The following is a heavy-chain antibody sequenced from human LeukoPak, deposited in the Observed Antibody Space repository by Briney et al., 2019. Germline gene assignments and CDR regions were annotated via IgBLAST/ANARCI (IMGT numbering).Heavy chain of an antibody. V-gene: IGHV3-33*01. CDR2: IWYDGSNK. Sequence: GGSLRLSCAASGFTFSSYGMHWVRQAPGKGLEWVAVIWYDGSNKYYADSVEGRFTISRDNSKNTLYLQMNSLRAEDTAVYYCARARSGWDAFDIWGQGTMVTVSS. D-gene: IGHD3-22*01. J-gene: IGHJ3*02. CDR3: ARARSGWDAFDI. CDR1: GFTFSSYG.